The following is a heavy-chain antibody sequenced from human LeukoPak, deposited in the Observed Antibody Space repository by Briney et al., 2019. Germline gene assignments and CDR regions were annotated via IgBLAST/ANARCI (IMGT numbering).Heavy chain of an antibody. D-gene: IGHD6-19*01. V-gene: IGHV7-4-1*02. Sequence: ASVKVSCKASGYTFTSYGISWVRQAPGQGLEWMGWINTNTGNPTYVQGFTGRFVFSLDTSVSTAYLQISSLKAEDTAVYYCAFISSGWSILYWGQGTLVTVSS. CDR2: INTNTGNP. J-gene: IGHJ4*02. CDR1: GYTFTSYG. CDR3: AFISSGWSILY.